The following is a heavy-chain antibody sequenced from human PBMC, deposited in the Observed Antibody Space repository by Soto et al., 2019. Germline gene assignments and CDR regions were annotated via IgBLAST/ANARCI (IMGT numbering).Heavy chain of an antibody. CDR3: TRGIASSSLVTFDV. J-gene: IGHJ3*01. CDR2: ISSTSTNI. D-gene: IGHD2-21*01. CDR1: GFTFSRYI. Sequence: GGSLRLSCAASGFTFSRYIMHWVRQAPGQGLEWIATISSTSTNIYYADSVKGRITISRDNPKNSLSLQMDSLRREDTAVYYCTRGIASSSLVTFDVWGQGTMVTVSS. V-gene: IGHV3-21*01.